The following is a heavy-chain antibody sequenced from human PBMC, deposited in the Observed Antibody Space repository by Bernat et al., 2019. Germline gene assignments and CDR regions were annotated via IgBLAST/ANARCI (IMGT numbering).Heavy chain of an antibody. D-gene: IGHD3-10*01. CDR3: ARDAVNYYGSNVRGYFDY. J-gene: IGHJ4*02. CDR2: ISYDGSNK. Sequence: VQLVESGGALVQPGGSLRLSCAASGFTFSSYAMHWVRQAPGKGLEWVAVISYDGSNKYYADSVKGRFTISRDNSKNTLYLQMNSLRAEDTAVYYCARDAVNYYGSNVRGYFDYWGQGTLVTVSS. V-gene: IGHV3-30-3*01. CDR1: GFTFSSYA.